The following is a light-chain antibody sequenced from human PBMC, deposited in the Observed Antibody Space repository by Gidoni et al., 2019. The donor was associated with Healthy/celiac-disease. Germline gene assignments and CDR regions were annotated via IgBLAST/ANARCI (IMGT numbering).Light chain of an antibody. CDR1: QSVSSN. CDR3: QQYNNWPRS. CDR2: GAS. J-gene: IGKJ2*04. V-gene: IGKV3-15*01. Sequence: EIVMTQSPATLSVSPGERATLSGRASQSVSSNLAWYQQKPGHAPRLLIYGASTRATGIPARFSGSGSGTEFTLTISSLQSEDFAVYYCQQYNNWPRSFGQGTKLEIK.